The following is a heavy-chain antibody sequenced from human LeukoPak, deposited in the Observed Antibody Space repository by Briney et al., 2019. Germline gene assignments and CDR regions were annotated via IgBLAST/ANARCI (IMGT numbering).Heavy chain of an antibody. V-gene: IGHV3-23*01. J-gene: IGHJ4*02. CDR2: IGGDGANT. CDR1: GFPFRTYA. D-gene: IGHD3-3*01. Sequence: GGSLRLSCVAAGFPFRTYAKTWVRKAQGKGLEWVSAIGGDGANTYYADSVKGRFTISRDNSNNTLYLHMNSLRADDTAIYYCAKDGRSGFYPGVVHWGQGTLVTASS. CDR3: AKDGRSGFYPGVVH.